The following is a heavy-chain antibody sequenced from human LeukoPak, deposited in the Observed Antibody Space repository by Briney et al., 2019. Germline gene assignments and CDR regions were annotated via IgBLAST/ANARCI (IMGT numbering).Heavy chain of an antibody. V-gene: IGHV4-38-2*01. CDR2: IYRSGST. CDR1: GYSISSGYY. CDR3: ARLGDFWSGRGVY. D-gene: IGHD3-3*01. J-gene: IGHJ4*02. Sequence: PSETLSLTCAVSGYSISSGYYWGWIRQPPGKGLEWIGSIYRSGSTYYNPSLKSRVTISVDTSKNQFSLKLSSVTAADTAVYYCARLGDFWSGRGVYWGQGTLVTVSS.